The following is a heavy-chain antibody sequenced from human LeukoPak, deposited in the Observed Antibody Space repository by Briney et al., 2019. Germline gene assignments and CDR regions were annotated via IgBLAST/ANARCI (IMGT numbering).Heavy chain of an antibody. J-gene: IGHJ4*02. V-gene: IGHV4-59*01. CDR1: GGSISSYY. D-gene: IGHD3-22*01. CDR3: ARYYYDSSGYYYFDY. CDR2: IYYSGST. Sequence: SETLSLTCTVSGGSISSYYWSWIRQPPRKGLEWIGYIYYSGSTNYNPSLKSRVTISVDTSKNQFSLKLSSVTAADTAVYYCARYYYDSSGYYYFDYWGQGTLVTVSS.